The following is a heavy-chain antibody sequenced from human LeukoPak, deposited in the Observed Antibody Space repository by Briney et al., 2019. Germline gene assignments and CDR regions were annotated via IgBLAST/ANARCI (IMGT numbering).Heavy chain of an antibody. CDR2: ISSSSSYI. V-gene: IGHV3-21*01. Sequence: KPGGSLRLSCAASGFTFSSYSMNWVRQAPGKGLEWVSSISSSSSYIYYADSVKGRFTISRDNAKNSLYLQMNSLRAEDTAVYYCAREGPGTYYDFWSGYYANRYAFDIWGQGTMVSVSS. D-gene: IGHD3-3*01. CDR3: AREGPGTYYDFWSGYYANRYAFDI. CDR1: GFTFSSYS. J-gene: IGHJ3*02.